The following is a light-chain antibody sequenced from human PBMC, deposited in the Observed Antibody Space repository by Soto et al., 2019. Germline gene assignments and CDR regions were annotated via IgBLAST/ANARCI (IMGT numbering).Light chain of an antibody. Sequence: EIVLTQSPATLSLSPGERATLSCRASQSVSSYLAWYQQRLGQAPRLLIYDASRRATGISARFSGSGSGTDFTLTISSLEPEDFAVYYCQQRSDWPLTFGGGTKVEI. J-gene: IGKJ4*01. CDR1: QSVSSY. V-gene: IGKV3-11*01. CDR3: QQRSDWPLT. CDR2: DAS.